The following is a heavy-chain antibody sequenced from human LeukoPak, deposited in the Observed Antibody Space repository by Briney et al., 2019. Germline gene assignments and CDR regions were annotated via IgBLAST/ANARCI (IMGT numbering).Heavy chain of an antibody. CDR2: ISPNSGGT. V-gene: IGHV1-2*02. J-gene: IGHJ4*02. CDR3: ARGDYDILTGLFDY. D-gene: IGHD3-9*01. Sequence: ASVKVSCKASGYTFTGYYMHWVRQAPGQGLEWMGWISPNSGGTNYAQQFQGRVTMTRDTSISTAYMELSRLRSDDTAVYYCARGDYDILTGLFDYWGQGTLVTVSS. CDR1: GYTFTGYY.